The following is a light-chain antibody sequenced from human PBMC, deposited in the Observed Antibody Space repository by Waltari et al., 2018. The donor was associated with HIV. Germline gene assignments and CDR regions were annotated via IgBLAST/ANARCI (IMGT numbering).Light chain of an antibody. V-gene: IGKV4-1*01. CDR3: QQYYGTPPT. CDR2: WAS. CDR1: QSVLYSSTNKNY. Sequence: DIVMPQSPDSLAVSLGERATGTCKSSQSVLYSSTNKNYLAWYQQKPGQPPKLLIYWASTRKSGVPDRFSGSGSGTDFTLTISSLQAEDVAVYYCQQYYGTPPTFGQGTKVEIK. J-gene: IGKJ1*01.